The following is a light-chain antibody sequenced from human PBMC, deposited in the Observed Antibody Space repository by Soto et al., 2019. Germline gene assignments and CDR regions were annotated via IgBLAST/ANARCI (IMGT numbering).Light chain of an antibody. CDR3: QQYGSSPYT. Sequence: EIVLTQSPGTLSLSPGERATLSCRASQSVSSSSLAWYQQKPGQAPSLLISAASSRATGIPDRFSGSGSGTDFTLTISRLEPEDFAVYSCQQYGSSPYTFGQGTKLAIK. CDR1: QSVSSSS. CDR2: AAS. V-gene: IGKV3-20*01. J-gene: IGKJ2*01.